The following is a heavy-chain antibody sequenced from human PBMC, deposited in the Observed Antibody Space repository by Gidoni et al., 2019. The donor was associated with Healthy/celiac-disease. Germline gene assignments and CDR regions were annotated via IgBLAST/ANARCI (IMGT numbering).Heavy chain of an antibody. CDR2: IYHSGST. CDR1: GGSISSGGYP. Sequence: QLQLQESGSGLVKPSQTLSLTCAVSGGSISSGGYPWSWIRQPPGKGLEWIGYIYHSGSTYYNPSLKSRVTISVDRSKNQFSLKLSSVTAADTAVYYCARGKGDFWSGYYTDWGQGTLVTVSS. D-gene: IGHD3-3*01. CDR3: ARGKGDFWSGYYTD. V-gene: IGHV4-30-2*01. J-gene: IGHJ4*02.